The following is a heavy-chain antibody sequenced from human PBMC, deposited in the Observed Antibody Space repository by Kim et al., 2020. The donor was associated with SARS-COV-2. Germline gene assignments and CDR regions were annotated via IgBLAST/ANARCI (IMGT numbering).Heavy chain of an antibody. Sequence: GRTYYADDVNCRFTTATDHSKNPLYLKRNSLRAEDTAVYYCANSPHHRFGYWGQGTLVTVSS. J-gene: IGHJ4*02. CDR3: ANSPHHRFGY. V-gene: IGHV3-23*01. CDR2: GRT.